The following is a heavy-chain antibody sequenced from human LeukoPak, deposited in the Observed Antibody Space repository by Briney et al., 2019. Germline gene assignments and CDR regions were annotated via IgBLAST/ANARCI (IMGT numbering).Heavy chain of an antibody. CDR3: ARRRSEEFDFDC. CDR1: GYIFSTYG. D-gene: IGHD6-19*01. Sequence: GASVKASCKASGYIFSTYGISWVRQAPGQGLEWMGCISGYNGNTNYAQKLQGRVTMTTDTSTSTAYMELRSLRSDDTAVYYCARRRSEEFDFDCWGQGTLVTVSS. CDR2: ISGYNGNT. V-gene: IGHV1-18*01. J-gene: IGHJ4*02.